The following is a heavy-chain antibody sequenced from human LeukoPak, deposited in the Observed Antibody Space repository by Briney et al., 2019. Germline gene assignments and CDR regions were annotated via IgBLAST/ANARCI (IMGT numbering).Heavy chain of an antibody. CDR3: AKGMTTFWFDP. V-gene: IGHV3-7*03. CDR2: VQHIGGET. J-gene: IGHJ5*02. Sequence: GGSLRLSCAGSGFTFSNSWMGWVRQAPGKGLEWVANVQHIGGETYYVDSVKGRFTISRDNSKNTLYLQMNSLRAEDTAVYYCAKGMTTFWFDPWGQGTLVTVSS. D-gene: IGHD4-11*01. CDR1: GFTFSNSW.